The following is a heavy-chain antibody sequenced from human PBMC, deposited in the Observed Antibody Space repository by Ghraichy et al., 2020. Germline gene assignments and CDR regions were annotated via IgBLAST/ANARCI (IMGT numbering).Heavy chain of an antibody. V-gene: IGHV4-34*01. CDR1: GGSFSGYY. D-gene: IGHD3-3*01. CDR3: ARGGRITIFGVVIPYNWFDP. Sequence: SETLSLTCAVYGGSFSGYYWSWIRQPPGKGLEWIGEINHSGSTNYNPSLKSRVTISVDTSKNQFSLKLSSVTAADTAVYYCARGGRITIFGVVIPYNWFDPWGQGTLVTVSS. CDR2: INHSGST. J-gene: IGHJ5*02.